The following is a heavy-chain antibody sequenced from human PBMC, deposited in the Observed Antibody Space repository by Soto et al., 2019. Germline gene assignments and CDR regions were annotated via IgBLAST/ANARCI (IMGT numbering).Heavy chain of an antibody. CDR2: ISSSSSYI. CDR3: ARAASSTSSHFWFDP. D-gene: IGHD2-2*01. CDR1: GFTFSKYP. J-gene: IGHJ5*02. Sequence: GGSLRLPCPVSGFTFSKYPKNWVRQAPGKGLEWVSSISSSSSYIYYADSGKGRFTISRDNAKNSLYLQMNSLRAEDTAVYYCARAASSTSSHFWFDPWGQGTLVTVSS. V-gene: IGHV3-21*01.